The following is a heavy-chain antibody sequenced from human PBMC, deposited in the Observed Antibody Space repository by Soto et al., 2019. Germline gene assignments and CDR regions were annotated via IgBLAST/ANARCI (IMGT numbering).Heavy chain of an antibody. CDR1: GFTFSSYA. CDR2: ISGSGGST. J-gene: IGHJ6*02. Sequence: PGGSLRLSCAASGFTFSSYAMKWVRQAPGKGLEWVSGISGSGGSTYCADSVKGRFTISRDNSKNTVYLQMNSLRAEATAVYYCGKWGVSGYDGGAGGDGYGMDVWGQGTTVTVSS. V-gene: IGHV3-23*01. D-gene: IGHD5-12*01. CDR3: GKWGVSGYDGGAGGDGYGMDV.